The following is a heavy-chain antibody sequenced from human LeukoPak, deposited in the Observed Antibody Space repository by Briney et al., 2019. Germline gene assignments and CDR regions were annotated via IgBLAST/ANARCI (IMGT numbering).Heavy chain of an antibody. CDR2: ISSSSSYI. CDR3: ARVYSVGLYYFDY. D-gene: IGHD3/OR15-3a*01. V-gene: IGHV3-21*01. CDR1: GFTFSSYS. J-gene: IGHJ4*02. Sequence: PGGSLGLSCAASGFTFSSYSMNWVRQAPGKGLEWVSSISSSSSYIYYADSVKGRFTISRDNAKNSLYLQMNSLKAEDTAAYYCARVYSVGLYYFDYWGQGTLVTVSS.